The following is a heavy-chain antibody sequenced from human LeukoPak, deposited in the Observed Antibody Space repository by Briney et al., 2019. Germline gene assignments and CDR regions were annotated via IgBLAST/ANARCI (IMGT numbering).Heavy chain of an antibody. CDR2: FDPEDGET. CDR1: GYTLTELS. Sequence: ASVKVSCKVSGYTLTELSMHWVRQAPGKGLEWMGGFDPEDGETIYAQKFQGRVTMTEDTSTDTAYMELSSLRSEDTAVYYCATGSSSSWAWAPHWFDPWGQGTLVTVSS. D-gene: IGHD6-13*01. J-gene: IGHJ5*02. CDR3: ATGSSSSWAWAPHWFDP. V-gene: IGHV1-24*01.